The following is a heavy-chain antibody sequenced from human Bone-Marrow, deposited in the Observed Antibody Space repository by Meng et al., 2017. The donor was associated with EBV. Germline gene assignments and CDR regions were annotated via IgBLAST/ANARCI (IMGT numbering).Heavy chain of an antibody. J-gene: IGHJ4*02. CDR1: GGSVSSGSYY. V-gene: IGHV4-61*01. Sequence: QVQLQESGPGLVKPSGTLSLTCTVSGGSVSSGSYYWSWIRQPPGKGLEWIGYIYYSGSTNYNPSLKSQVTISVDTSKNQFSLKLSSVTAADTAVYYCARATSGWVEIYYWGQGTLVTVSS. D-gene: IGHD6-19*01. CDR3: ARATSGWVEIYY. CDR2: IYYSGST.